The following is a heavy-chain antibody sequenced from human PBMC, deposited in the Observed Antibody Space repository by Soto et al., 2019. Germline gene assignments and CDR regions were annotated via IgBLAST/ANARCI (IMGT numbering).Heavy chain of an antibody. V-gene: IGHV3-30*04. J-gene: IGHJ4*02. D-gene: IGHD3-16*01. CDR1: GFTFSFYA. CDR3: ARQAKIGDRSQFYFDS. CDR2: ISYNGRNK. Sequence: QVQLVESGGDVVQPGRSLRLCCAASGFTFSFYAMHWVRQAPGKGLGWVAVISYNGRNKHHVDSVKGRFTISRDNSQDTLNLQMDSLRPVDTAVYYCARQAKIGDRSQFYFDSWGQGTLVTVSS.